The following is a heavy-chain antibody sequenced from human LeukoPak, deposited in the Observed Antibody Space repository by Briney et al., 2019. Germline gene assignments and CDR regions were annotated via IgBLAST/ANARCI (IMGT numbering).Heavy chain of an antibody. J-gene: IGHJ4*02. D-gene: IGHD3-10*01. CDR3: AREGFYGSGRSLDS. CDR1: GGSFSGYF. V-gene: IGHV4-34*01. Sequence: SEALSLTSAVYGGSFSGYFWNWIRQPPGKGLEWIGEINHSGNTNYNASLKSRVTISVDTSKNQISLKLPSVTAADTAIYYCAREGFYGSGRSLDSWGQGTLVTVS. CDR2: INHSGNT.